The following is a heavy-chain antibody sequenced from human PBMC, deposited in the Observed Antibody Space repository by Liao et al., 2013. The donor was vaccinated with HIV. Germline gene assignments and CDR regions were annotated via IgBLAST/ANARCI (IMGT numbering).Heavy chain of an antibody. V-gene: IGHV4-39*07. Sequence: QLQLQESGPGLVKPSETLSLTCTVSGDSISSSSYYWGWIRQPPGKGLEWIGSIYYSGSTYDNPSLKSRVTISVDTSKNQFSLKLSSVTAADTAVYYCARDHSNYSKDAFDIWGQGTMVTVSS. D-gene: IGHD4-11*01. CDR2: IYYSGST. J-gene: IGHJ3*02. CDR3: ARDHSNYSKDAFDI. CDR1: GDSISSSSYY.